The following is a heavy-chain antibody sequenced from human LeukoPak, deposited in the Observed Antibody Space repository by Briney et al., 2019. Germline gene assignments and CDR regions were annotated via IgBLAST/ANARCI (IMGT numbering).Heavy chain of an antibody. V-gene: IGHV3-74*01. Sequence: GGSLRLSCAASGFTFSSYWMHWVRQAPGKGLVWVSRINSDGSSTSYADSVKGRFTISRDNAKNTLYLQMNSLRAEDTAVHYCARDSPDYYGMDVWGQGTTVTVSS. CDR2: INSDGSST. CDR1: GFTFSSYW. J-gene: IGHJ6*02. CDR3: ARDSPDYYGMDV.